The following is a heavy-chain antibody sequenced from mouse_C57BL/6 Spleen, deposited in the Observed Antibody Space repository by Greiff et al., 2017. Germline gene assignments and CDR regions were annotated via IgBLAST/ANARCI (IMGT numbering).Heavy chain of an antibody. J-gene: IGHJ2*01. CDR3: ARDRGSPYYFDY. CDR1: GFTFSSYA. V-gene: IGHV5-4*01. CDR2: ISDGGSYT. Sequence: EVKLVESGGGLVKPGGSLKLSCAASGFTFSSYAMSWVRQTPEKRLEWVATISDGGSYTYYPDNVKGRFTISRDNAKNNLYLQMSHLKSEDTAMYYCARDRGSPYYFDYWGQGTTLTVSS. D-gene: IGHD1-1*02.